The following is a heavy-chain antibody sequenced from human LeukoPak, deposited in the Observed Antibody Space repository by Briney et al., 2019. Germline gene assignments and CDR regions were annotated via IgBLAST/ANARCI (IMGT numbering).Heavy chain of an antibody. CDR3: ARVAAVAGISFDS. CDR1: GFTFSTYW. D-gene: IGHD6-19*01. Sequence: GGSLRLSCVASGFTFSTYWRHWVRQAPGKGLVWVSRISYDGSSTNYADSVKGRFSISRDNAKNTVYLQTKSLRAEDTAVYYCARVAAVAGISFDSCGQGTLVTVSS. CDR2: ISYDGSST. J-gene: IGHJ4*02. V-gene: IGHV3-74*01.